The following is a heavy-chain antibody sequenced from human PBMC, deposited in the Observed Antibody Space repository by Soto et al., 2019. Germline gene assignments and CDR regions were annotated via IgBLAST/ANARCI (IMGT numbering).Heavy chain of an antibody. CDR1: GFTVSSNY. CDR2: IYSGGST. V-gene: IGHV3-53*01. D-gene: IGHD6-13*01. J-gene: IGHJ5*02. Sequence: GSLRLSCAASGFTVSSNYMSLVRQAPGKGLEWVSVIYSGGSTYYADSVKGRFTISRDNSKNTLYLQMNSLRAEDTAVYYCARVSPKQHQDWFDPWGQGTLVTASS. CDR3: ARVSPKQHQDWFDP.